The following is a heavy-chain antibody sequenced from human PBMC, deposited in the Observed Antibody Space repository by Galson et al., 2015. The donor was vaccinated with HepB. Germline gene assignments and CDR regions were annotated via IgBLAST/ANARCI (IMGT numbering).Heavy chain of an antibody. CDR3: AKDRGPIVVDQREVY. CDR2: ISGSGGST. CDR1: GFTFSSYA. J-gene: IGHJ4*02. V-gene: IGHV3-23*01. Sequence: SLRLPCAASGFTFSSYARSWVRQAPGKGLEWVSAISGSGGSTYYADSVKGRFTISRDNSKNTLYLQMNSLRAEDTDVYYCAKDRGPIVVDQREVYWGQGTLVTVSS. D-gene: IGHD3-22*01.